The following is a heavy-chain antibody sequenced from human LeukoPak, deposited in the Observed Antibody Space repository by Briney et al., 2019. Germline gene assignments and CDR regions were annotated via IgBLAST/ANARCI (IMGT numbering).Heavy chain of an antibody. Sequence: GASVKVSCKASGYTFTGYYMHWVRQAPGQGLEWMGWINPNSGGTNYAQKFQGRVTMTRDTSISTAYMELSRLRSDDTAVYYCARGTPTVVTRSGFDPWGQGTLVTVSS. CDR3: ARGTPTVVTRSGFDP. J-gene: IGHJ5*02. CDR2: INPNSGGT. CDR1: GYTFTGYY. V-gene: IGHV1-2*02. D-gene: IGHD4-23*01.